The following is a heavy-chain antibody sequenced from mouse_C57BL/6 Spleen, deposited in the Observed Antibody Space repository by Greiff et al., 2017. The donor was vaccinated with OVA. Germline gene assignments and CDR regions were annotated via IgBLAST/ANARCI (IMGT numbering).Heavy chain of an antibody. CDR3: AYYDFYAY. J-gene: IGHJ3*01. CDR2: IYPGDGDT. CDR1: GYAFSSYW. V-gene: IGHV1-80*01. D-gene: IGHD2-4*01. Sequence: VQLQESGAELVNLGATVKISCKASGYAFSSYWKNWVKQRPGKGLEWIGQIYPGDGDTNYNGKFEGKATLTADKYSSTAYMQNNSMTTENSAVYFCAYYDFYAYWNQGTLVTVSA.